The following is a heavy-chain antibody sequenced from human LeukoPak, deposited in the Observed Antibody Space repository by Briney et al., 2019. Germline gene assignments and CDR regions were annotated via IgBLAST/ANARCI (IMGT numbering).Heavy chain of an antibody. CDR2: ISGSGGST. D-gene: IGHD3-22*01. CDR3: AKDSWSTDSSGYYGY. J-gene: IGHJ4*02. V-gene: IGHV3-23*01. CDR1: GFTFDDYG. Sequence: PGGSLRLSCAASGFTFDDYGMNWVRQAPGKGLEWVSAISGSGGSTYYADSVKGRFTISRDNSKNTLYLQMNSLRAEDTAVYYCAKDSWSTDSSGYYGYWGQGTLVTVSS.